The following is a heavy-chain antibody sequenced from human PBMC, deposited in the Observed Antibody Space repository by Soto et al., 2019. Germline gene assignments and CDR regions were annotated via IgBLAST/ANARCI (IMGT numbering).Heavy chain of an antibody. CDR2: IYYSGST. Sequence: PSETLSLTCTVSGSSISSGGYYWSWIRQHPGKGLEWIGYIYYSGSTYYNPSLKSRVTISVDTSKNQFSLKLSSVTAADTAVYYCATRGGIVVVPAAMLAFDIWGQGTMVTVSS. D-gene: IGHD2-2*01. J-gene: IGHJ3*02. CDR3: ATRGGIVVVPAAMLAFDI. V-gene: IGHV4-31*03. CDR1: GSSISSGGYY.